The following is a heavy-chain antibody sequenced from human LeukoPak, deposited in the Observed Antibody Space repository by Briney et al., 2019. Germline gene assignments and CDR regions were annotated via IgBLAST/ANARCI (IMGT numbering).Heavy chain of an antibody. J-gene: IGHJ4*02. Sequence: SETLSLTCSVSGASISPYYWSWMRRPPGRGLEWIGYTHYSGSTNYNPSLQSRVTISLDTSTKQFSLNLRSVTAADTGVYYCARGTKTGNTGYDWNYWGQGSLVTVSS. CDR3: ARGTKTGNTGYDWNY. D-gene: IGHD5-12*01. V-gene: IGHV4-59*01. CDR2: THYSGST. CDR1: GASISPYY.